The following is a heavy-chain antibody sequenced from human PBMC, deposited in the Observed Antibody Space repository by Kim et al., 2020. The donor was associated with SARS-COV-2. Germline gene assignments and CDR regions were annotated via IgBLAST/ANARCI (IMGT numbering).Heavy chain of an antibody. Sequence: SETLSLTCAVSGGSISSSNWWSWVRQPPGKGLGWIGEIYHSGSTNYNPSLKSRVTISVDKSKNQFSLKLSSVTAADTAVYYCARVLRYFDWPLYWYFDLWGRGPLVSVTS. V-gene: IGHV4-4*02. D-gene: IGHD3-9*01. CDR1: GGSISSSNW. J-gene: IGHJ2*01. CDR2: IYHSGST. CDR3: ARVLRYFDWPLYWYFDL.